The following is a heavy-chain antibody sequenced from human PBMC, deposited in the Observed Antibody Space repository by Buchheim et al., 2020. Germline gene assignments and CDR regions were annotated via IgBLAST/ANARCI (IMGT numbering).Heavy chain of an antibody. CDR1: GFTFSSYG. J-gene: IGHJ4*02. CDR3: AKGRIVGATWVYFDY. CDR2: IRYDGSNK. D-gene: IGHD1-26*01. Sequence: QVQLVESGGGVVQPGRSLRLSCAASGFTFSSYGMHWVRQAPGKGLEWVAFIRYDGSNKYYADSVKGRFTISRGNSKNTLYLQMNSLRAEDTAVYYCAKGRIVGATWVYFDYWGQGTL. V-gene: IGHV3-30*02.